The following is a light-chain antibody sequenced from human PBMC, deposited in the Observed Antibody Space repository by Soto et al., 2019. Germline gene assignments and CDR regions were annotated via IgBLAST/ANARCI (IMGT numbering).Light chain of an antibody. CDR2: GAS. CDR1: QSVATN. CDR3: HQRAGWPPT. Sequence: EAVLTQSPATLSVSPGERATLSCRASQSVATNLAWYQQRPGQAPRLLLYGASKRAIGLPARFSGSGSGTEFTLTITSLQSEDFAVYFCHQRAGWPPTFGGGTKVEIK. J-gene: IGKJ4*01. V-gene: IGKV3-15*01.